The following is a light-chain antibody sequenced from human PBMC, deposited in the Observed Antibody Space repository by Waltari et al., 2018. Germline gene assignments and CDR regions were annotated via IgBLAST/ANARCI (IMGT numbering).Light chain of an antibody. CDR3: CSYTGSSTRV. CDR2: EVT. J-gene: IGLJ1*01. CDR1: SRDIGTYNY. Sequence: QSALAQPASVSGSPGPSITISCPGTSRDIGTYNYVSWYQQLPGRAPKLLIYEVTNRPSGVSSRFSGSKSGNTASLTISGLQTEDEADYYCCSYTGSSTRVFGTGTKVTVL. V-gene: IGLV2-14*01.